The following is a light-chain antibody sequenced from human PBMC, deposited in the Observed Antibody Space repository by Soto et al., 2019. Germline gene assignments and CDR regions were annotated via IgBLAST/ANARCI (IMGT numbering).Light chain of an antibody. J-gene: IGKJ4*01. CDR3: QQSYSTSPT. CDR2: AAS. Sequence: DLQMTQSPSSLSASVGDRVTITCRASQSISSYLNWYQQKPGKAPKLLIYAASSLQSGVPSRFSGSGSGTDFTLTISSLQPEDFATYYCQQSYSTSPTFGGGTKVEIK. V-gene: IGKV1-39*01. CDR1: QSISSY.